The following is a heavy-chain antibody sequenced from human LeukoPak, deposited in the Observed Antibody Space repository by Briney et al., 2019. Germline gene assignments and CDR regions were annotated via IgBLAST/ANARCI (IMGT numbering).Heavy chain of an antibody. Sequence: GASVKVSCKASGYPFTGYYIHWVRQAPGQGLERMGWINPNSGSTNSAQKFQVRATMTRDTSITAAYMELSSLRSDDTAVYYCARTFASYYLSGLDYWGQGTLVTVSS. CDR3: ARTFASYYLSGLDY. CDR2: INPNSGST. D-gene: IGHD5-18*01. CDR1: GYPFTGYY. V-gene: IGHV1-2*02. J-gene: IGHJ4*02.